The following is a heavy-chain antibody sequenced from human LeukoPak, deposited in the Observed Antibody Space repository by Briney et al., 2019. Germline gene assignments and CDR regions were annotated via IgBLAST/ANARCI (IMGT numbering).Heavy chain of an antibody. CDR3: ARDLEDIVVVPAVPFDY. CDR1: GYTLTSYV. CDR2: IRAYNDNT. V-gene: IGHV1-18*01. Sequence: ASVKVSCKASGYTLTSYVISWVRQAPGHGLEWMGWIRAYNDNTNYTQKLQGRVTMTTDTSTSTAYMELRSLRSDDTAVYYCARDLEDIVVVPAVPFDYWGQGTLVTVSS. D-gene: IGHD2-2*01. J-gene: IGHJ4*02.